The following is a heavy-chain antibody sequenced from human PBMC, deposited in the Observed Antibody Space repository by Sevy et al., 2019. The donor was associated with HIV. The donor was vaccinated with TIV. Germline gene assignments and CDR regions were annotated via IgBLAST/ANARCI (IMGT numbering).Heavy chain of an antibody. CDR2: INPNSGVT. D-gene: IGHD3-16*01. J-gene: IGHJ3*02. V-gene: IGHV1-2*06. CDR3: VREDIDAPSTRLSFDI. CDR1: GYIFSDYN. Sequence: ASVKVSCKTTGYIFSDYNMHWVRQAPGQGLEWMALINPNSGVTIYAHNFRGRVSVTRDTSMRTAYMELMGLTSDDTAVYYCVREDIDAPSTRLSFDIWGQGTMVTVSS.